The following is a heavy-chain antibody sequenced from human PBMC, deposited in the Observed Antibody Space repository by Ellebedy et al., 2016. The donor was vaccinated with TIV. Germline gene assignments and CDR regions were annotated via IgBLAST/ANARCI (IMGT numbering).Heavy chain of an antibody. CDR2: IIPIFGRP. D-gene: IGHD1-26*01. Sequence: ASVKVSCKASGGTVSRHVISWVRQAPGQGLEWMGGIIPIFGRPSYAQRFQGRVTIIAEDSTSSVYMELSSLRSEDTALYYCARTNSGTYSDYFDFWGQGIPVTVSS. J-gene: IGHJ4*02. CDR3: ARTNSGTYSDYFDF. V-gene: IGHV1-69*13. CDR1: GGTVSRHV.